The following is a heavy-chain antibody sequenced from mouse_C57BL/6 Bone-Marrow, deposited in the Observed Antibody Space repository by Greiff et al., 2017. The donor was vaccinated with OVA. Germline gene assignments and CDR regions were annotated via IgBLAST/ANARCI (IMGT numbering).Heavy chain of an antibody. CDR1: GYTFTDYN. Sequence: VQLKESGPELVKPGASVKIPCKASGYTFTDYNMDWVKQSHGKSLEWIGDINPNNGGTIYNQKFKGKATLTVDKSSSTAYMELRSLTSEDTAVYYCAKGSLITTVVAGGMDYWGQGTSVTVSS. V-gene: IGHV1-18*01. J-gene: IGHJ4*01. CDR2: INPNNGGT. CDR3: AKGSLITTVVAGGMDY. D-gene: IGHD1-1*01.